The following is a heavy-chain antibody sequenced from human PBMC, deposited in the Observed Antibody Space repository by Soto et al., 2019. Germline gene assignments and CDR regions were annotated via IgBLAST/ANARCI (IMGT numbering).Heavy chain of an antibody. CDR1: GGSISSGGYY. J-gene: IGHJ6*02. V-gene: IGHV4-31*03. CDR3: ARGGLGYCSGGSCYSAELSRYYYGMDV. D-gene: IGHD2-15*01. Sequence: TLSLTCTVSGGSISSGGYYWSWIRQHPGKGLEWIGYIYYSGSTYYNPSLKSRVTISVDTSKNQFSLKLSSVTAADTAVYYCARGGLGYCSGGSCYSAELSRYYYGMDVWGQGTTVTV. CDR2: IYYSGST.